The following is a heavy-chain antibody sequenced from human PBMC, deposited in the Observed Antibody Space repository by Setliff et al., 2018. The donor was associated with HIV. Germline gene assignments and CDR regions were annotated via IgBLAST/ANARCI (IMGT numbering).Heavy chain of an antibody. Sequence: SETLSLTCTVSGGIISGDSFFWSWIRQPAGKGLEWIGHISATGSTNYNPSLKSRVTMSLDTSKNQFSLNLNSVTAADTAVYYCARTDIVATSFDYWGQGTLVTVSS. CDR3: ARTDIVATSFDY. J-gene: IGHJ4*02. D-gene: IGHD5-12*01. CDR2: ISATGST. CDR1: GGIISGDSFF. V-gene: IGHV4-61*09.